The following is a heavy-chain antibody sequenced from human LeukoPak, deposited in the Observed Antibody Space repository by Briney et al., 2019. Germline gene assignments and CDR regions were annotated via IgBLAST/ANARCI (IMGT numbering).Heavy chain of an antibody. CDR3: ARVLDTYGSGSYTFDY. D-gene: IGHD3-10*01. CDR2: ISYDGSNK. J-gene: IGHJ4*02. Sequence: GGSLRLSCAASGFTFSSYAMHWVRQAPGKGLEWVAVISYDGSNKYYADSVKGRFTISRDNSKNTLYLQMNSLRAEDTAVYYCARVLDTYGSGSYTFDYWGQGTLVTVSS. CDR1: GFTFSSYA. V-gene: IGHV3-30*04.